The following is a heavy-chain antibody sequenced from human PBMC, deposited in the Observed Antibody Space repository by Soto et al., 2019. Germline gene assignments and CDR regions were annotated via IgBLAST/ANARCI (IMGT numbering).Heavy chain of an antibody. Sequence: SETLSLTCAVYGGSFSGYYWSWIRQPPGKGLEWIGEINHSGSTNYNPSLKSRVTISVDTSKNQFSLKLSSVTAADTAVYYCARGRDFIKRWGQGTLVTVSS. CDR2: INHSGST. CDR3: ARGRDFIKR. V-gene: IGHV4-34*01. CDR1: GGSFSGYY. J-gene: IGHJ1*01. D-gene: IGHD3-16*02.